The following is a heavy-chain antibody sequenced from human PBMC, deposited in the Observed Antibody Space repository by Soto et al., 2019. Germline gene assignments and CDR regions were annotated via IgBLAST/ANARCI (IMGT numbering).Heavy chain of an antibody. D-gene: IGHD6-6*01. V-gene: IGHV5-10-1*01. CDR2: IDPSDSYT. J-gene: IGHJ6*02. CDR3: ARQGPVFSSSSGSYYHFGMDV. CDR1: GYSFTSYW. Sequence: PGESLKISCKGSGYSFTSYWISWVRQMPGKGLEWMGRIDPSDSYTNYSPSFQGHVTISADKSISTAYLQWSSLKASDTAIYYCARQGPVFSSSSGSYYHFGMDVWGPGTTVTVSS.